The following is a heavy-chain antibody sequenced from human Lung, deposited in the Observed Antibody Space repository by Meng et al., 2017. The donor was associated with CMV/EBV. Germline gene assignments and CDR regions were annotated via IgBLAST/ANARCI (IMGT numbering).Heavy chain of an antibody. Sequence: SVXVSWKTSGYTFAGHYLHWLRQAPGQGLEWMAWIHYDTGETNYAQNFHGRVTVTRDTSITTVYMELRSLRPDDTAMYYCARDDNWGPDYWGQRTRVTVSS. V-gene: IGHV1-2*02. CDR2: IHYDTGET. CDR1: GYTFAGHY. D-gene: IGHD7-27*01. J-gene: IGHJ4*02. CDR3: ARDDNWGPDY.